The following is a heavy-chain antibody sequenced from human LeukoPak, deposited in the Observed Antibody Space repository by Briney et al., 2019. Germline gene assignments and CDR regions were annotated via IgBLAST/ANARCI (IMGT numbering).Heavy chain of an antibody. CDR2: ISSSGSTI. V-gene: IGHV3-48*03. CDR1: GFTFSSYA. Sequence: GGSLRLSCAASGFTFSSYAMSWVRQAPGKGLEWVSYISSSGSTIYYADSVKGRFTISRDNAKNSLYLQMNSLRAEDTAVYYCARDALYCSGGSCYEPFDYWGQGTLVTVSS. J-gene: IGHJ4*02. CDR3: ARDALYCSGGSCYEPFDY. D-gene: IGHD2-15*01.